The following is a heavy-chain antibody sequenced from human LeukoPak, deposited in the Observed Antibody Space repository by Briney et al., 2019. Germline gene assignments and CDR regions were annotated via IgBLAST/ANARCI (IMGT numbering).Heavy chain of an antibody. CDR1: GFTFNKYG. J-gene: IGHJ4*02. CDR2: MSSSGSTI. CDR3: ARDRGYSSRAPGY. D-gene: IGHD6-13*01. V-gene: IGHV3-48*03. Sequence: GGSLRLSCAASGFTFNKYGMNWVRQAPGKGLECVSYMSSSGSTIYYADSVKGRFTISRDNAENSLYLQMNSLRAEDTAVYYCARDRGYSSRAPGYWGQGTLVTVSS.